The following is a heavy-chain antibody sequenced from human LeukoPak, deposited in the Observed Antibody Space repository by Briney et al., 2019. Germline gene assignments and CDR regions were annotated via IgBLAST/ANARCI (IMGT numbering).Heavy chain of an antibody. D-gene: IGHD5-18*01. Sequence: PGGTLRLSCAASGFTFSSYAMSWVRQAPGNGLEWVSAISGSGGSTYYADSVKGRFTISRDNSKNTLYLQMNSLRAEDTAVYYCANPQSRKDTAMVTSLGYWGQRTLVTVSS. V-gene: IGHV3-23*01. CDR3: ANPQSRKDTAMVTSLGY. CDR1: GFTFSSYA. CDR2: ISGSGGST. J-gene: IGHJ4*02.